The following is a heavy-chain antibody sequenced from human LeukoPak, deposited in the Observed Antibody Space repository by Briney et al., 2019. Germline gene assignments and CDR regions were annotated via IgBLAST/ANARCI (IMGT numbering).Heavy chain of an antibody. V-gene: IGHV1-46*01. CDR3: ARYGHSPFFDY. D-gene: IGHD4-17*01. Sequence: ASVKVSCKASGGTFTNYHMNWVRQAPGQGLEWMGIINPSGGSTTNAQKFQGRVIMTRDMSTSTVYKELSSLRSEDTAVYFCARYGHSPFFDYWGQGTLVIVSS. CDR2: INPSGGST. J-gene: IGHJ4*02. CDR1: GGTFTNYH.